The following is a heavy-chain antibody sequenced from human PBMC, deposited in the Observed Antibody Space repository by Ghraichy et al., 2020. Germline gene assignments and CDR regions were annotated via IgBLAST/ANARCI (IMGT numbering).Heavy chain of an antibody. Sequence: GGSLRLSCAASGFTFSDYYMSWIRQAPGKGLEWLSYISTSGTPMTYSDAVKGRFTISRDNAKNSLYLQMNSLRAEDTAVYYCARDIPFVGSTEYLHYWGQGTLVTVSS. V-gene: IGHV3-11*01. CDR3: ARDIPFVGSTEYLHY. D-gene: IGHD1-26*01. J-gene: IGHJ4*02. CDR1: GFTFSDYY. CDR2: ISTSGTPM.